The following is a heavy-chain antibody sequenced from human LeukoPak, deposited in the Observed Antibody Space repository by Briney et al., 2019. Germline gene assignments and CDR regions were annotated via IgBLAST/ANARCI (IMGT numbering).Heavy chain of an antibody. Sequence: ASVKVSCKASGGTFSSYAISWVRQAPGLGLEWMGRIIPILGIANYAQKFQGRVTITADKSTSTAYMELSSLRSEDTAVYYCALSSCSGGSCFPTRFQHWGQGTLVTVSS. D-gene: IGHD2-15*01. CDR2: IIPILGIA. CDR3: ALSSCSGGSCFPTRFQH. CDR1: GGTFSSYA. J-gene: IGHJ1*01. V-gene: IGHV1-69*04.